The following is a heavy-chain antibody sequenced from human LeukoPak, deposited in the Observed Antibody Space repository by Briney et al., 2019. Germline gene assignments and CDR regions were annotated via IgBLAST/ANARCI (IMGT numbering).Heavy chain of an antibody. CDR3: ARDRSGYYYYGMDV. D-gene: IGHD3-3*01. CDR2: INTDGTST. Sequence: GGSLRLSCAASGFTFSDYSMHWVRQAPGKGLEWVSRINTDGTSTDYADSVQGRITIFRVNSKNTLYLQMNSLRTEDTAVYYCARDRSGYYYYGMDVWGQGTTVIVSS. CDR1: GFTFSDYS. V-gene: IGHV3-74*01. J-gene: IGHJ6*02.